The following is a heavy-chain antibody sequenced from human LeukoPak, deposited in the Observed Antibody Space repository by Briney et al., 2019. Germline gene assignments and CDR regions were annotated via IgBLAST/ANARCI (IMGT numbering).Heavy chain of an antibody. CDR3: ARHQAVDTATEGDSYYYYYYMDV. V-gene: IGHV5-51*01. D-gene: IGHD5-18*01. Sequence: GESLKISCKGSGYSFTSYWIGWVRQMPGKGLEWMGIIYPGDSDTRYSPSFQGQVTISVDMSISTAYLQWSSLKASDTVMYYCARHQAVDTATEGDSYYYYYYMDVWGKGTTVTVSS. J-gene: IGHJ6*03. CDR1: GYSFTSYW. CDR2: IYPGDSDT.